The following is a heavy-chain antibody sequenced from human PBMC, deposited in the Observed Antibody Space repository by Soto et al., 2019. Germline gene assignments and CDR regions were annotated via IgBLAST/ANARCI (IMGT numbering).Heavy chain of an antibody. V-gene: IGHV2-5*02. J-gene: IGHJ5*02. CDR2: IYWDDDK. D-gene: IGHD1-1*01. CDR3: ARLRIEQLERLVYWFDP. Sequence: SGPTLVNPTQTLTLTCTFSGFSLSTSGVGVGWIRQPPGKALEWLALIYWDDDKRYSTSLKTRLTISKDTSKNQVVLTMTNMDPVDTATYYCARLRIEQLERLVYWFDPWGQGTLVTVSS. CDR1: GFSLSTSGVG.